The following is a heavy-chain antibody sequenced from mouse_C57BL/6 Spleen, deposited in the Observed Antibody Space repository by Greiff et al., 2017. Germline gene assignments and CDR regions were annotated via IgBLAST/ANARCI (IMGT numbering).Heavy chain of an antibody. D-gene: IGHD2-2*01. CDR3: ASPIYYGYDGYYAMDY. J-gene: IGHJ4*01. Sequence: VQLQQPGTELVKPGASVKLSCKASGYTFTSYWMHWVKQRPGQGLEWIGNINPSNGGTNYNEKFKSKATLTVDKSSSTAYMQLSSLTSEDSAVYYCASPIYYGYDGYYAMDYWGQGTSVTVSS. CDR2: INPSNGGT. CDR1: GYTFTSYW. V-gene: IGHV1-53*01.